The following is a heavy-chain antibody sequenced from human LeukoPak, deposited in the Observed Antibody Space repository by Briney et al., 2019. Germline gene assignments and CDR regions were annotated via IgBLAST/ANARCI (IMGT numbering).Heavy chain of an antibody. J-gene: IGHJ5*02. CDR1: GGSFSGYY. Sequence: SNTLSLTCAVYGGSFSGYYWSWIRQPPGKGLEWIGEINHSGSTNYNPSLKSRVTISVDTSKNQFSLKLSSVTAADTVVYYCARRGRRLLWFGEFPNWFDPWGQGTLVTVSS. CDR3: ARRGRRLLWFGEFPNWFDP. D-gene: IGHD3-10*01. CDR2: INHSGST. V-gene: IGHV4-34*01.